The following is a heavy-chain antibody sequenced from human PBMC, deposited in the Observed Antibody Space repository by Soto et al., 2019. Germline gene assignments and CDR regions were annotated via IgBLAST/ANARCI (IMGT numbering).Heavy chain of an antibody. CDR2: INSDGSSS. D-gene: IGHD1-26*01. V-gene: IGHV3-74*01. Sequence: SLRLSCAASGFSFRSYWMHWVRQAPGKGLVWVSRINSDGSSSTYADSVKGRFTISRDNAKNTLYLQMNSLRAEDTAVYYCARVVTHYNGSYRTIDYWGQGTLVTVSS. CDR3: ARVVTHYNGSYRTIDY. J-gene: IGHJ4*02. CDR1: GFSFRSYW.